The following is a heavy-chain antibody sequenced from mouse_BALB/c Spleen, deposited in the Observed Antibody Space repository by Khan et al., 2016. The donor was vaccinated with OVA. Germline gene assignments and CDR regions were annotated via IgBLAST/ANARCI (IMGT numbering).Heavy chain of an antibody. Sequence: QIQLVQSGAELAKPGASVKMSCKASGYTFTTYWMHWVKQRPGQGLEWIGYIDPSTGYTEYNQKFKDKATLTTDKSSSTAYMQLSSLTSEDSAVYYCARRGQDGSFAYWGQGTLVTVSA. V-gene: IGHV1-7*01. J-gene: IGHJ3*01. CDR3: ARRGQDGSFAY. D-gene: IGHD1-1*02. CDR1: GYTFTTYW. CDR2: IDPSTGYT.